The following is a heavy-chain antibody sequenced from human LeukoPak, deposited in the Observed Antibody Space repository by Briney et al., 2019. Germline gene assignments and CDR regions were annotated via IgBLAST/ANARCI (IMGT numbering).Heavy chain of an antibody. CDR3: ARVAKHFRGGLSFYYMDV. J-gene: IGHJ6*03. Sequence: TLXXXCXVSGGSLTNYYWSWIRQPPGKGLDWIGHIYYSGSTNYNPSLKSRVTISLDTSKNQFSLKVISVTAADTAVYYCARVAKHFRGGLSFYYMDVWGKGTTVTISS. V-gene: IGHV4-59*01. CDR2: IYYSGST. D-gene: IGHD3-10*01. CDR1: GGSLTNYY.